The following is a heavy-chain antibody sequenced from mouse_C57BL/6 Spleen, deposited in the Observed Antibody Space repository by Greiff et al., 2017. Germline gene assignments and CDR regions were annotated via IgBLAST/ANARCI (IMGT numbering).Heavy chain of an antibody. D-gene: IGHD3-3*01. Sequence: EVKVVESGEGLVKPGGSLKLSCAASGFTFSSYAMSWVRQTPEKRLEWVAYISSGGDYLYYADTVKGRLTISRDNARKTLYLQMSSLKSEDTAMYYCTRGGTASYAMDYWGQGTSVTVSS. CDR1: GFTFSSYA. J-gene: IGHJ4*01. CDR2: ISSGGDYL. CDR3: TRGGTASYAMDY. V-gene: IGHV5-9-1*02.